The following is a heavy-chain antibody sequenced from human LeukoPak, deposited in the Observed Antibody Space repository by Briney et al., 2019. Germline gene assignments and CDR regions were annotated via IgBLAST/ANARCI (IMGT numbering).Heavy chain of an antibody. V-gene: IGHV3-7*03. J-gene: IGHJ4*02. Sequence: GGSLRLSCAASGFTFSSYWMSWVRQAPGKGLEWVANIQQDGSAKHYVDSVKGRFTISRDNAKNSLYLQMNSLRAEDMALYYCAKDLYSSSRSPYFDYWGQGTLVTVSS. D-gene: IGHD6-6*01. CDR2: IQQDGSAK. CDR3: AKDLYSSSRSPYFDY. CDR1: GFTFSSYW.